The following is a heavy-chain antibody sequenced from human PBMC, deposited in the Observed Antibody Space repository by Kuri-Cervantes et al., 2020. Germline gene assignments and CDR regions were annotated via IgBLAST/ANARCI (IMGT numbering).Heavy chain of an antibody. D-gene: IGHD3-16*02. Sequence: GGSLRLSCKGSGYSFTSYWIGWVRQMPGKGLEWMGIIYPGDSDTRYGPSFQGQVTISADKSISTAYLQWSSLKASDTAMYYCAGEMSYDYVWGSYRDAFDIWGQGTMVTVSS. V-gene: IGHV5-51*01. CDR1: GYSFTSYW. CDR2: IYPGDSDT. CDR3: AGEMSYDYVWGSYRDAFDI. J-gene: IGHJ3*02.